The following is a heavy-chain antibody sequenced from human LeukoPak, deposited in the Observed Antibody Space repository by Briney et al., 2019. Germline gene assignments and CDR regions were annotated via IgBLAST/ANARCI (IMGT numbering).Heavy chain of an antibody. Sequence: ASVKVSCKASGYTFTSYGISWVRQAPGQGLEWMGWISAYNGNTNYAQKLQGRVTMTTDTSTSTAYMELRSLRSDDTAVYYCARDHSTMVQGVAGAFDIWGQGTMVTVSS. CDR3: ARDHSTMVQGVAGAFDI. D-gene: IGHD3-10*01. CDR1: GYTFTSYG. CDR2: ISAYNGNT. V-gene: IGHV1-18*01. J-gene: IGHJ3*02.